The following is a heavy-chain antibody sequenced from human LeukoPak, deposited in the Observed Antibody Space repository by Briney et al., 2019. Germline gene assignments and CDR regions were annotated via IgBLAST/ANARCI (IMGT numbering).Heavy chain of an antibody. CDR1: SGSISSGDYY. V-gene: IGHV4-30-4*08. CDR2: IYYNGDT. Sequence: PSETLSLTCTVSSGSISSGDYYWSWIRQPPRKNLEWIGYIYYNGDTHYNSPLESRVTISVDTSKNQFSLKLSSVTAADTAVYYCARDRASTRSGSYFDYWGQGTLVTVSS. D-gene: IGHD1-26*01. J-gene: IGHJ4*02. CDR3: ARDRASTRSGSYFDY.